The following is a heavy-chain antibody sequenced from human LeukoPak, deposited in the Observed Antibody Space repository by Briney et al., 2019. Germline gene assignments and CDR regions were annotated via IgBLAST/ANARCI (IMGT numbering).Heavy chain of an antibody. Sequence: ASVKVSCKASGYTFTSYDINWVRQATGQGLEWMGWMNPNSGNTGYAQKLQGRVTITRNTSISTAYMELSSLRSEDTAVYYCARGLEGCSSTSCRGPPQGDWFDPWGQGTLVTVSS. CDR2: MNPNSGNT. CDR3: ARGLEGCSSTSCRGPPQGDWFDP. J-gene: IGHJ5*02. D-gene: IGHD2-2*01. CDR1: GYTFTSYD. V-gene: IGHV1-8*03.